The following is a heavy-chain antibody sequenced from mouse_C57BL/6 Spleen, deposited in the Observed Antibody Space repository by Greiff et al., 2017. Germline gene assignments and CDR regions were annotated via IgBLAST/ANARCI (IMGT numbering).Heavy chain of an antibody. V-gene: IGHV1-82*01. J-gene: IGHJ4*01. D-gene: IGHD2-3*01. Sequence: QVQLQQSGPELVKPGASVKISCKASGYAFSSSWMNWVKQRPGKGLEWIGRIYPGDGDTNYNGKFKGKATLTAYKSSSTAYMQRSSLTSEDSAVYFCARTDMIYYDMDDWGQGTSVTVSS. CDR3: ARTDMIYYDMDD. CDR2: IYPGDGDT. CDR1: GYAFSSSW.